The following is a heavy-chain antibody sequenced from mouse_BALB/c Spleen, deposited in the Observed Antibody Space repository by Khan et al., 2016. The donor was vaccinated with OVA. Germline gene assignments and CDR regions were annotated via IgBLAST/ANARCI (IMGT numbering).Heavy chain of an antibody. D-gene: IGHD2-4*01. Sequence: QIQLVQSGPELKKPGETVKISCKASGYTFTDYSMHWVKQAPGKGLKWMGWINTETGEPTYADDFKGRFAFSLETSASPASLQINNLKNEDTATNCCASGITAYWGQGTLVTVSA. CDR1: GYTFTDYS. CDR2: INTETGEP. V-gene: IGHV9-2-1*01. CDR3: ASGITAY. J-gene: IGHJ3*01.